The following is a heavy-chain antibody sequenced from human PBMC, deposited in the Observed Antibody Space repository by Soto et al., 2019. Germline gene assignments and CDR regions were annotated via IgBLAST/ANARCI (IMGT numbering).Heavy chain of an antibody. CDR1: GFTFRWFG. V-gene: IGHV3-30*18. CDR2: ISNDGSNE. Sequence: QVQLVESGGGGVQPGRSLRLSCAGSGFTFRWFGMNWVRQAPGKGLEWVARISNDGSNEYYVDSVKGRFTISRDNSKTTLYLQRDSLRAEDTAVYYCAKGEVRGIIPSYFDYWGLGPLVTVSS. D-gene: IGHD3-10*01. J-gene: IGHJ4*02. CDR3: AKGEVRGIIPSYFDY.